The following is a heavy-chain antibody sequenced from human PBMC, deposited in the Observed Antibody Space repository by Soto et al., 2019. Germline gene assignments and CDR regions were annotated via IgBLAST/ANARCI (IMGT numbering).Heavy chain of an antibody. CDR3: ARDIDPNYYDSSGSPHH. CDR1: GYTFTSYG. D-gene: IGHD3-22*01. V-gene: IGHV1-18*01. Sequence: ASVKVSCKASGYTFTSYGISWVRQAPGQGLEWMGWISAYNGNTNYAQKLQGRVTMTTDTSTSTAYMELRSLRSDDTAAYYCARDIDPNYYDSSGSPHHWGQGTLVTV. J-gene: IGHJ4*02. CDR2: ISAYNGNT.